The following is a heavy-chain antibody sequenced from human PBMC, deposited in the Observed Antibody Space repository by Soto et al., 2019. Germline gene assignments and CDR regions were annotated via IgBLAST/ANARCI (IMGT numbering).Heavy chain of an antibody. CDR2: ISAYNGNT. J-gene: IGHJ4*02. Sequence: SCKASGYTITSYCISWVRLTPGQGLEWMGWISAYNGNTNYAQKLQGRVTMTTDTSTSTAYMELRSLRSDDTALYYCALDYGDYYRKVAYWGQGTLVTVSP. CDR3: ALDYGDYYRKVAY. V-gene: IGHV1-18*01. D-gene: IGHD4-17*01. CDR1: GYTITSYC.